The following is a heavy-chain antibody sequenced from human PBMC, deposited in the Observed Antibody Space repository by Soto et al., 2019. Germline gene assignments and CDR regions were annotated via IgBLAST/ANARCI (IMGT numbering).Heavy chain of an antibody. J-gene: IGHJ4*02. D-gene: IGHD6-6*01. CDR2: ISYDGSNK. CDR1: GFTFSSYA. V-gene: IGHV3-30-3*01. CDR3: ARDLSSEEYEYSSSSPDY. Sequence: GGSLRLSCAASGFTFSSYAMHWVRQAPGKGLEWVAVISYDGSNKYYADSVKGRFTISRDNSKNTLYLQMNSLRAEDTAVYYCARDLSSEEYEYSSSSPDYWGQGTLVTVSS.